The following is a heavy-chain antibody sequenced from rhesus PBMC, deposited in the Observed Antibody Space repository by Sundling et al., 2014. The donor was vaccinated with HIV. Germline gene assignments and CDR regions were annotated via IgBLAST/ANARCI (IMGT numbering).Heavy chain of an antibody. J-gene: IGHJ2*01. V-gene: IGHV4-106*01. Sequence: QAQLQESGPGLVKPSETLFLTCDVSGASISGGDYWTWIRQAPGKGLEWIGYIHGSGGTTNYNPSLKSRVTLSVHTSNNQFFLKLTSVIAADSAVYYCARHTYRNNYWRYLDLWGPGTPITVSS. D-gene: IGHD5-36*02. CDR1: GASISGGDY. CDR2: IHGSGGTT. CDR3: ARHTYRNNYWRYLDL.